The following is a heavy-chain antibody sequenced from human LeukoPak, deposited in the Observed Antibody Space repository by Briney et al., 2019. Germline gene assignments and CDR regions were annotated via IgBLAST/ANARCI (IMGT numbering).Heavy chain of an antibody. CDR2: IYHSGST. CDR3: ATEGSTVGNWNYYFPY. D-gene: IGHD1-7*01. J-gene: IGHJ4*02. V-gene: IGHV4-30-4*08. Sequence: SETLSLTCTVSGDSISSGNYYWSWIRQPPGKGLEWIGYIYHSGSTYCNPSLKSRVTISVDTSKNQFSLKLNSVTAADTAVYYCATEGSTVGNWNYYFPYWGQGTLVTVSS. CDR1: GDSISSGNYY.